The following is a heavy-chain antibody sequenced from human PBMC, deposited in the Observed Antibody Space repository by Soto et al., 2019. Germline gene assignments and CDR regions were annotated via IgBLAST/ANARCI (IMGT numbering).Heavy chain of an antibody. Sequence: SETLSLTCTVSGGSVSSGSYYWSWIRQPPGKGLEWIGYIYYSGSTNYNPSLKSRVTISVDTSKNQFSLKLSSVTAADTAVYYCARAPQYCRGYYQNLLAPWGQGTLVPVSA. V-gene: IGHV4-61*01. J-gene: IGHJ5*02. D-gene: IGHD3-22*01. CDR1: GGSVSSGSYY. CDR3: ARAPQYCRGYYQNLLAP. CDR2: IYYSGST.